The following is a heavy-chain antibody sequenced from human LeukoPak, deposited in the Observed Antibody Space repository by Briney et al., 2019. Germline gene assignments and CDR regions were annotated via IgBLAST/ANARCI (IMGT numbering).Heavy chain of an antibody. CDR2: IYYSGST. V-gene: IGHV4-39*07. D-gene: IGHD5-18*01. Sequence: SETLSLTCTVSGGSISSSSYYWGWIRQPPGKGLEWIGSIYYSGSTHYNPSLKSRVTISVDTSKNQFSLKLSSVTAADTAVYYCARERRGYSYGYGLFDYWGQGTLVTVSS. J-gene: IGHJ4*02. CDR3: ARERRGYSYGYGLFDY. CDR1: GGSISSSSYY.